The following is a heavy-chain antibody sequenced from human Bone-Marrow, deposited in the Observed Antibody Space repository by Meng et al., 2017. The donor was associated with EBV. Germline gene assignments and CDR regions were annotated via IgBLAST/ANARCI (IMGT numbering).Heavy chain of an antibody. CDR3: ARGSSFCSGGSCFEN. J-gene: IGHJ4*02. CDR2: MYYNGIT. D-gene: IGHD2-15*01. Sequence: VLPRAWVPGLLNPLQPLSLTCAAPGGSISTRYYSWTWIRQPPGKGLEWIGYMYYNGITYYNPSLKSRVTISGDSSKNQFSLKLTSVTAADTAVYFCARGSSFCSGGSCFENWGQGTLVTVSS. CDR1: GGSISTRYYS. V-gene: IGHV4-30-4*01.